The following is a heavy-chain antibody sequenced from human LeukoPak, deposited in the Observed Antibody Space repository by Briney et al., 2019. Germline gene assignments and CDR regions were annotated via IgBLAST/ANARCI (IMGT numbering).Heavy chain of an antibody. Sequence: PGGSLRLSCAASGFTFSDYYMSWIRQAPGKGLEWVSYISSSSSYTNYADSVKGRFTIFRDNAKNSLYLQMNSLRAEDTAVYYCARASGGSSGWYGWGQGTLVTVSS. V-gene: IGHV3-11*06. CDR3: ARASGGSSGWYG. CDR2: ISSSSSYT. CDR1: GFTFSDYY. D-gene: IGHD6-19*01. J-gene: IGHJ4*02.